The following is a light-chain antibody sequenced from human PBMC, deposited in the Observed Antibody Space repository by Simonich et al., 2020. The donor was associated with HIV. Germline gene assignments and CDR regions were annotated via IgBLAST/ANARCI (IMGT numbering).Light chain of an antibody. CDR1: QDISSA. CDR3: QQFNSYPYT. V-gene: IGKV1-13*02. Sequence: IQMTPSPTSLSASIGDRVTITCRASQDISSALAWYQQKPGKAPKLLIYDASSLESGVPSRFSGSGSGTDFTLTISSLQPEDFATYYCQQFNSYPYTFVQGTKLEIK. CDR2: DAS. J-gene: IGKJ2*01.